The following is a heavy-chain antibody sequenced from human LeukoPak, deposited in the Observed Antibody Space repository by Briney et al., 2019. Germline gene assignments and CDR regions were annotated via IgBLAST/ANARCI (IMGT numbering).Heavy chain of an antibody. Sequence: GGSLRLSCAASGFTFSSYWMSWVRQAPGKGLEWVANIKQDGSEKYYVDSVKGRFTISRDNAKNSLYLQMNSLRAEDTAVYYCARDLGPPTAGDYVDYWGQGTLVTVSS. J-gene: IGHJ4*02. CDR1: GFTFSSYW. V-gene: IGHV3-7*03. CDR3: ARDLGPPTAGDYVDY. D-gene: IGHD2-21*02. CDR2: IKQDGSEK.